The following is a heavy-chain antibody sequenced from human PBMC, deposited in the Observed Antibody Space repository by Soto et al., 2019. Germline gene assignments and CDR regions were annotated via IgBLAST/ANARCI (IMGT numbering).Heavy chain of an antibody. Sequence: QITLNESGPTPVKPRQTLTLTCTFSGFSLTTSGVGVGWIRQSPGKAPEWLALIYWDDDKRYSPSLKSRLTITKYTSKIQVVLAMADLDPADTATYYCAHRVLRTVFGLVTTTAIYFDFWGQGTPVAVSS. CDR1: GFSLTTSGVG. CDR2: IYWDDDK. CDR3: AHRVLRTVFGLVTTTAIYFDF. D-gene: IGHD3-3*01. V-gene: IGHV2-5*02. J-gene: IGHJ4*02.